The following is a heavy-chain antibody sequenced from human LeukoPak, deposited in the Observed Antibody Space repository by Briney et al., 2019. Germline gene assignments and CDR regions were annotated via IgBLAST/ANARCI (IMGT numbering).Heavy chain of an antibody. CDR3: ARVGLLRCSSRHFDY. Sequence: PSETLSLTCAVYGGSFSGYSWSWIRQPPGKGLEWIGEINHSGSTNYNPSLKSRVTISVDTSKNQFSLRLSSVTAADTAVYYCARVGLLRCSSRHFDYWGQGTLVTVSS. V-gene: IGHV4-34*01. D-gene: IGHD6-13*01. CDR2: INHSGST. CDR1: GGSFSGYS. J-gene: IGHJ4*02.